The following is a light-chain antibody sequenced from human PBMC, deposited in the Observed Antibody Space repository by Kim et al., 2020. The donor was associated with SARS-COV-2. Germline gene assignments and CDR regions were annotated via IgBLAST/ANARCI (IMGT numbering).Light chain of an antibody. V-gene: IGKV3-15*01. CDR1: QSLSSS. CDR2: GAS. J-gene: IGKJ2*01. CDR3: QQYNNVPYT. Sequence: IVMTQSPATLSVSPGERATLSCRASQSLSSSLAWYQQKPGQAPRLLISGASTRATGVPARFSGSGSGTEFTLSISSLQSEDFAVYYCQQYNNVPYTFGHGTKLEI.